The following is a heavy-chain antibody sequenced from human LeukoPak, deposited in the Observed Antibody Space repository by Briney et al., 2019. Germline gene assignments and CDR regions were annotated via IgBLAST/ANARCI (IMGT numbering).Heavy chain of an antibody. CDR2: ISGSGAST. CDR3: AKDVGKWESLHFFDY. CDR1: GFTLSTNA. J-gene: IGHJ4*02. V-gene: IGHV3-23*01. D-gene: IGHD1-26*01. Sequence: GGSLRLPCLTSGFTLSTNAMSWVRQAPGKGLEWISGISGSGASTYYADSVKGRFTISRDDSRNTLYLQMNSLRGDDTAVYYCAKDVGKWESLHFFDYWGQGTLDTVSS.